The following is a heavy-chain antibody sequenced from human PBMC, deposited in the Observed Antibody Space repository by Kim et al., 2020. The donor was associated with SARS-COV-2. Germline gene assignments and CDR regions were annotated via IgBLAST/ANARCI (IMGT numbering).Heavy chain of an antibody. CDR1: GGTFSSYA. J-gene: IGHJ4*02. V-gene: IGHV1-69*13. D-gene: IGHD6-19*01. CDR2: IIPIFGTS. CDR3: AIYSSGGIFYFDY. Sequence: SVKVSCKASGGTFSSYAISWVRQAPGQGLEWMGGIIPIFGTSNYAQKFQGRVTITADESTSTAYMELSSLRSEDTAVYYCAIYSSGGIFYFDYWGQGTLVTVSS.